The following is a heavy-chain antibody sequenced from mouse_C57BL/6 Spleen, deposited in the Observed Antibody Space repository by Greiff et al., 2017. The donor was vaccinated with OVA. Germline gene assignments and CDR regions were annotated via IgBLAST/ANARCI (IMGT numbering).Heavy chain of an antibody. Sequence: VQLQQSGAELVRPGASVKLSCTASGFNIKDVYMHWVKQRPEQGLEWIGWIDPENGDTEYASKFQGKATITADTSSNTAYLQLSSLTSEDTAVYYCTPGAWFAYWGQGTLVTVSA. CDR3: TPGAWFAY. V-gene: IGHV14-4*01. D-gene: IGHD4-1*01. J-gene: IGHJ3*01. CDR1: GFNIKDVY. CDR2: IDPENGDT.